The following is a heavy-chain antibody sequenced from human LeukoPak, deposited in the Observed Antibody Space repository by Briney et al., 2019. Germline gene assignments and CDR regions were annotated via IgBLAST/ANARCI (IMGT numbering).Heavy chain of an antibody. D-gene: IGHD3-10*01. CDR3: AKDMVRGVTGY. CDR1: GFIFSSHW. J-gene: IGHJ4*02. Sequence: GGSLRLSCAASGFIFSSHWMSWVRQAPGKGLEGVANIKQDGSEKYYVDSVKGRFTISRDNSKNTLYLQMNSLRAEDTAVYYCAKDMVRGVTGYWGQGTLVTVSS. V-gene: IGHV3-7*05. CDR2: IKQDGSEK.